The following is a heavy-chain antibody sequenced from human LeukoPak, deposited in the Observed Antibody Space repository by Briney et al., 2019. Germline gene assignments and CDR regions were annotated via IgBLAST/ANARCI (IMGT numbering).Heavy chain of an antibody. CDR2: ISAYNGNT. D-gene: IGHD3-3*01. J-gene: IGHJ4*02. CDR3: ARDLGVARDFDY. V-gene: IGHV1-18*01. Sequence: AXVKVSCKASGYTFTSYGISWVRQAPGQGLEWMGWISAYNGNTNYAQKLKGRVTMTTDTSTSTAYMELRSLRSDDTAVYYCARDLGVARDFDYWGQGTLVTVSS. CDR1: GYTFTSYG.